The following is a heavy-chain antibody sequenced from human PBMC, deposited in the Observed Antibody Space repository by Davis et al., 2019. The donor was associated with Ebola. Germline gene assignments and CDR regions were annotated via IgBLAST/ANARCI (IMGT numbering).Heavy chain of an antibody. Sequence: GGSLRLSCAASGFTFSSYGMHWVRQAPGKGLEWVAVIWYDGSNKYYADSVKGRFTISRDNSKNTLYLQMNSLRAEDTAVYYCARDRGGYSYGYPGYYGMDVWGQGTTVTVSS. CDR1: GFTFSSYG. V-gene: IGHV3-33*01. D-gene: IGHD5-18*01. J-gene: IGHJ6*02. CDR3: ARDRGGYSYGYPGYYGMDV. CDR2: IWYDGSNK.